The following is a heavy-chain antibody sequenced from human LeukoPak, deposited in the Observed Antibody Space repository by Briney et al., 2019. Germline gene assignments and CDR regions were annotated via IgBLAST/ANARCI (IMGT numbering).Heavy chain of an antibody. CDR3: ARRGVDY. J-gene: IGHJ4*02. CDR2: INHSGST. V-gene: IGHV4-34*01. CDR1: GGSFSGYY. D-gene: IGHD1-26*01. Sequence: SETLSLTCAVYGGSFSGYYWSWIRQPPGKGPEWIGEINHSGSTNYNPSLKSRVTISVDTSKNQFSLKLSSVTAADTAVYYCARRGVDYWGQGTLVTVSS.